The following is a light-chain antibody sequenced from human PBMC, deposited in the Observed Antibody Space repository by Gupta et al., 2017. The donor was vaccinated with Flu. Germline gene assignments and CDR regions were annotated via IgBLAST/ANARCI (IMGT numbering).Light chain of an antibody. CDR1: QDIDDD. J-gene: IGKJ1*01. CDR3: LQHDSFPRT. Sequence: ETTLTQSPAFMSATPGDKVNISASQDIDDDMNWYQQKPGERAIFFIQEVTTLVPGISPRFSGSGFGTDFTLTINNVECEDAVYYFCLQHDSFPRTFGQGTKVEIK. V-gene: IGKV5-2*01. CDR2: EVT.